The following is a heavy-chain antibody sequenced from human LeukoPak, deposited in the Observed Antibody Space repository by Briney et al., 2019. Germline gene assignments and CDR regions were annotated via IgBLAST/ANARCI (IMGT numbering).Heavy chain of an antibody. CDR1: GGSISSINYY. CDR2: VYYTGST. Sequence: SETLSLTCTVSGGSISSINYYWGWIRQPPGRGLAWIGSVYYTGSTYYNPSLKSRVTISVDTSKNQFSLKLSSVTAADTAVYYCALWSGYYILDYWGQGTLVTVSS. CDR3: ALWSGYYILDY. J-gene: IGHJ4*02. V-gene: IGHV4-39*07. D-gene: IGHD3-3*01.